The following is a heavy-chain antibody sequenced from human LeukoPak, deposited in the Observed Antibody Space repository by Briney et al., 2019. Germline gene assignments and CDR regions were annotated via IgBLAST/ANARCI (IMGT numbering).Heavy chain of an antibody. V-gene: IGHV3-53*05. D-gene: IGHD6-19*01. CDR3: VRCGSGWSPYYYYYYYMDV. CDR1: GFAVSSNY. J-gene: IGHJ6*03. CDR2: IYSGGST. Sequence: PGGSLRLSCAASGFAVSSNYMSWVRQAPGKGLERGLVIYSGGSTYYADSVKGRFTISRDNSKNTLYLQMNSLRAEDTAVYYCVRCGSGWSPYYYYYYYMDVWGKGTTVTVSS.